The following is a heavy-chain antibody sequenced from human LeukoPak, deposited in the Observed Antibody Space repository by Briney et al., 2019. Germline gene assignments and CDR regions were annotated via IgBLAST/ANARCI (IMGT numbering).Heavy chain of an antibody. Sequence: PSQTLSLTCAVSGGSISSGGYSWSWIRQPPGKGLEWIGYIYHSGSTHYNPSLKSRVTISVDRSKNQFSLKLSSVTAADTAVYYCASSFYGSGSHSFGYWGQGTLVTVSS. CDR1: GGSISSGGYS. J-gene: IGHJ4*02. D-gene: IGHD3-10*01. V-gene: IGHV4-30-2*01. CDR3: ASSFYGSGSHSFGY. CDR2: IYHSGST.